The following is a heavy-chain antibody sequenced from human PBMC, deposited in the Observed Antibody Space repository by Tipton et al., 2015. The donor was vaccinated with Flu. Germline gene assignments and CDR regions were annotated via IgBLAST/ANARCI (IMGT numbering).Heavy chain of an antibody. V-gene: IGHV3-21*01. CDR1: GFSFSDYT. Sequence: SLRLSCAASGFSFSDYTMNWVRQAPGRGLEWVSSISSSSIYINYADSVKGRFTVSRDNAQNSLYLQMNSLRVEDTAVYFCASDEGTNDATGCIDYWGQGTLVTVSS. CDR2: ISSSSIYI. D-gene: IGHD2-15*01. CDR3: ASDEGTNDATGCIDY. J-gene: IGHJ4*02.